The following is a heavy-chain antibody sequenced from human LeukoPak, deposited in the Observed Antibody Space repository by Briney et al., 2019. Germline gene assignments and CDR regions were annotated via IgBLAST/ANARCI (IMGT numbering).Heavy chain of an antibody. CDR2: ISYDGSNK. Sequence: PGGSLRLSCAASGFTFSSYAMHWVRQAPGKGLEWVAVISYDGSNKYYADSVKGRFTISRDNSKNTLYLQMNSLRAEDTAVYYCAREGEGDGEVNWSYFDYWGQGTLVTVSS. CDR3: AREGEGDGEVNWSYFDY. D-gene: IGHD5-24*01. V-gene: IGHV3-30-3*01. CDR1: GFTFSSYA. J-gene: IGHJ4*02.